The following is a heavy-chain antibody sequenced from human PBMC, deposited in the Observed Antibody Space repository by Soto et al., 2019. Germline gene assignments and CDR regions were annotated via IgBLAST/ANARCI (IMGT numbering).Heavy chain of an antibody. V-gene: IGHV3-7*04. D-gene: IGHD3-22*01. CDR2: IKQDGSEK. Sequence: GGSLRLSCAASGFTFSSYAMSWVRQAPGKGLEWVANIKQDGSEKYYVDSVKGRFTISRDNAKNSLYLQMNSLRAEDTSVYYCARFYYDSSGYLPSPYYYYYGMDVWGQGTTVTVSS. CDR3: ARFYYDSSGYLPSPYYYYYGMDV. CDR1: GFTFSSYA. J-gene: IGHJ6*02.